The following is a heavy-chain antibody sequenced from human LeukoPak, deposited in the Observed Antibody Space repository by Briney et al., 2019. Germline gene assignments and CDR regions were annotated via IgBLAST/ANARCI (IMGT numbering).Heavy chain of an antibody. CDR3: AKDHQYSSGWWDPYYFDY. CDR1: GFTFDDYA. D-gene: IGHD6-19*01. J-gene: IGHJ4*02. CDR2: ISWNSGSI. Sequence: GRSLRLSCAASGFTFDDYAMHWVRLAPGRGLEWVSGISWNSGSIGYADSVKGRFTISRDNAKNSLYLQMNSLRAEDTALYYCAKDHQYSSGWWDPYYFDYWGQGTLVTVSS. V-gene: IGHV3-9*01.